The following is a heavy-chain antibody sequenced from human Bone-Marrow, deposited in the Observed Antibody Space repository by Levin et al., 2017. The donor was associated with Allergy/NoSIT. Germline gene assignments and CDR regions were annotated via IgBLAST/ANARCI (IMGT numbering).Heavy chain of an antibody. CDR3: AREFSGSSFDP. CDR2: LYSGGTT. D-gene: IGHD6-6*01. V-gene: IGHV3-53*01. CDR1: GFNISNNY. Sequence: PGGSLRLSCAASGFNISNNYMNWVRQAPGKGLEWVSVLYSGGTTYYANSVKGRFSLSRDKSKNTLYLQMNSLRVEDTAVYYCAREFSGSSFDPWGQGTLVTVSS. J-gene: IGHJ5*02.